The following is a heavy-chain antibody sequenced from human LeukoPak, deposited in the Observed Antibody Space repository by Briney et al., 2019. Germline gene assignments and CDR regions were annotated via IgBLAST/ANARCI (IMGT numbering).Heavy chain of an antibody. J-gene: IGHJ5*02. CDR1: GGSISSYY. CDR2: IYTSGST. V-gene: IGHV4-4*09. Sequence: ASETLSLTCTVSGGSISSYYWSWIRQPPGKGLEWIGYIYTSGSTNYNPSLKSRVTISVDTSKNQFSLKLSSVTAADTAVYYCARLMGDFWSGYPGGFDPWGQGTLVTVS. D-gene: IGHD3-3*01. CDR3: ARLMGDFWSGYPGGFDP.